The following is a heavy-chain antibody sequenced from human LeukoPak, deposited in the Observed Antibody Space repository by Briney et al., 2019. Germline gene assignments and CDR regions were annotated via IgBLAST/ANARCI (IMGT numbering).Heavy chain of an antibody. CDR2: ISETGRST. CDR3: AKDFEPALIGAFDV. D-gene: IGHD3-16*01. Sequence: AGGSLRLSCAASGFTFDDYGMSWVRQAPGKGLEWVSSISETGRSTYYTDSVKGRFTVSRDNSKNTLYLQMNNVRVEDTAIYYCAKDFEPALIGAFDVWGRGTQVTVSS. CDR1: GFTFDDYG. J-gene: IGHJ2*01. V-gene: IGHV3-23*01.